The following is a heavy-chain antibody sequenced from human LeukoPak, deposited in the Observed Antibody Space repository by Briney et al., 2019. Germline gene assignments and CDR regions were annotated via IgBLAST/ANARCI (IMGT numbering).Heavy chain of an antibody. J-gene: IGHJ4*02. CDR1: GGSFSGYY. CDR2: INHSGST. Sequence: SETLSLTCAVYGGSFSGYYWSWIRQPPGKGLEWIGEINHSGSTNYNPSLKSRVTISVDTSKNQFSLKLSSVTAADTAVYYCARDPHSGIGGFDYWGQGTLVTVSS. V-gene: IGHV4-34*01. CDR3: ARDPHSGIGGFDY. D-gene: IGHD1-26*01.